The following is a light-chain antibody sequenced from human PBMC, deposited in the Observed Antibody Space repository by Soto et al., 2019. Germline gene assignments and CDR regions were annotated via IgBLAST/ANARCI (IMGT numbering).Light chain of an antibody. CDR1: QSISTW. CDR3: QQATSFPLT. V-gene: IGKV1-5*03. CDR2: KAS. J-gene: IGKJ4*01. Sequence: DIQMTQSPSTLSASVGDRVTITCRASQSISTWLAWYQQEPGKAPKLLIHKASSLQSGVPSRFSGSGSGTDFTLTISSLQPEDFATYYCQQATSFPLTFGGGTKVEVK.